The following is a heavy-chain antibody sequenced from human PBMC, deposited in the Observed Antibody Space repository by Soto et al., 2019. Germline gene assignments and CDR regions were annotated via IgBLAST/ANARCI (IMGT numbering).Heavy chain of an antibody. V-gene: IGHV3-23*01. CDR3: AKDSRYYDSSGYYYSWFDP. J-gene: IGHJ5*02. D-gene: IGHD3-22*01. CDR2: ISGSGGST. Sequence: ESGGGLVQPGGSLRLSCAASGFTFSSYAMSWVRQAPGKGLEWVSAISGSGGSTYYADSVKGRFTISRDNSKNTLYLQMNSLRAEDTAVYYCAKDSRYYDSSGYYYSWFDPWGQGTLVTVSS. CDR1: GFTFSSYA.